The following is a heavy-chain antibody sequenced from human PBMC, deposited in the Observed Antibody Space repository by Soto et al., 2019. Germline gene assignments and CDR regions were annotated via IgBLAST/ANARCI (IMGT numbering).Heavy chain of an antibody. D-gene: IGHD6-6*01. J-gene: IGHJ3*01. V-gene: IGHV3-21*01. CDR1: GFTFSSYS. CDR3: ATDPASPDAFDL. CDR2: ISSSSSYI. Sequence: GSLRLSFAASGFTFSSYSMDWVRQAPGKGLEWVSSISSSSSYIYYADSVKGRFTISRDNAKNSLYLQMNSLRAEDTAVYYCATDPASPDAFDLWGQGTMVTVSS.